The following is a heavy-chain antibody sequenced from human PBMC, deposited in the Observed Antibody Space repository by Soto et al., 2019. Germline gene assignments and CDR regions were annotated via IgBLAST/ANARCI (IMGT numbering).Heavy chain of an antibody. D-gene: IGHD2-15*01. CDR3: ARAGWQLLAWSDP. CDR1: GFTFRDYY. CDR2: ISSSGTSI. Sequence: QVQLVESGGALVNPGGSLRLSCAASGFTFRDYYMTWIRQAPGKGLEWISYISSSGTSIYYADSVKGRFTISRDNAKNSLYLQMNSLRAEDTAVYYCARAGWQLLAWSDPWGQGTRVTVSS. V-gene: IGHV3-11*01. J-gene: IGHJ5*02.